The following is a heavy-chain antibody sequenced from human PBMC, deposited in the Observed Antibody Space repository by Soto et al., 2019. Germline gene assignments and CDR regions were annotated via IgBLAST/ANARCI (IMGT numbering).Heavy chain of an antibody. D-gene: IGHD3-10*01. Sequence: SETLSLTGPVPGGSIVGTYWGWIRQPPGKGLECIGYIYYSGSTNYNPSLKSRVTISVDTSKNQFSLKLNSMTAADTAVYYCARHNYGSGSTYFDYWGQGTLVTVSS. V-gene: IGHV4-59*08. CDR2: IYYSGST. CDR3: ARHNYGSGSTYFDY. CDR1: GGSIVGTY. J-gene: IGHJ4*02.